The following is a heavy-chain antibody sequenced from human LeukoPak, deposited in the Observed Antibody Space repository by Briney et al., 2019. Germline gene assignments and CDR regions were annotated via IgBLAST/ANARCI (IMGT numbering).Heavy chain of an antibody. CDR2: ISSNGGHT. CDR1: GFTFSSYA. D-gene: IGHD2-15*01. CDR3: VKEYCSSGSCSFYFDY. J-gene: IGHJ4*02. Sequence: GGSLRLSCSASGFTFSSYAMHWVRQAPGEGLEHVSGISSNGGHTYCADSVKGRFTISRDNSKNTLYLQMSSLRAEDSAVYYCVKEYCSSGSCSFYFDYWGQGTLVTVSS. V-gene: IGHV3-64D*06.